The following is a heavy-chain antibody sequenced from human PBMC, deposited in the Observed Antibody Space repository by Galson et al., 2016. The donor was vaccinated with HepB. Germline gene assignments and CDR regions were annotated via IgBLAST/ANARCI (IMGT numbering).Heavy chain of an antibody. CDR3: VQGSTAPAV. CDR1: GFTFNYYG. V-gene: IGHV3-23*01. D-gene: IGHD1-26*01. Sequence: SLRLSCAASGFTFNYYGMTWVRQAPGKGLEVVASISRSGHSRDYSDSVKGRFTISRDNSKNTLSLQMNSLRVDDTAVYYCVQGSTAPAVWGRGTTVTVSS. J-gene: IGHJ6*04. CDR2: ISRSGHSR.